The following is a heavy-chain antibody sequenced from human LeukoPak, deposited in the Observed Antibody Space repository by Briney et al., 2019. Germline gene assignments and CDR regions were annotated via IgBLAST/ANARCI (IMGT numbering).Heavy chain of an antibody. CDR2: IYYSGRT. J-gene: IGHJ6*03. V-gene: IGHV4-59*01. CDR1: GGSISSYY. D-gene: IGHD3-10*01. Sequence: SETLSLTCTVSGGSISSYYWSWIRQPAGKGLEWIGYIYYSGRTNYNPSLKSRVTISVDTSKNQFSLKLSSVTAADTAVYYCARVGLSDYYYYMDVWGKGTTVTVSS. CDR3: ARVGLSDYYYYMDV.